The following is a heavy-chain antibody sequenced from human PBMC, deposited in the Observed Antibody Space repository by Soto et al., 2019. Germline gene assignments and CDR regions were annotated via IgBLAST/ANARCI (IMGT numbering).Heavy chain of an antibody. V-gene: IGHV3-30-3*01. CDR3: ARGQAEKYYYDSSGDTP. CDR2: ISYDGSNK. CDR1: GFTFSSYA. Sequence: QVQLVESGGGVVQPGRSLRLSCAASGFTFSSYAMHWVRQAPGKGLEWVAVISYDGSNKYYADSVKGRFTISRDNSKNTLYLQVNNLRVEHTAVYYCARGQAEKYYYDSSGDTPWGQGTLVTVSS. J-gene: IGHJ5*02. D-gene: IGHD3-22*01.